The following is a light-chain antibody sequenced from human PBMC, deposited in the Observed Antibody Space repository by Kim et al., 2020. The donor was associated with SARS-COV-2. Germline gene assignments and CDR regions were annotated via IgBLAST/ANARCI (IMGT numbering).Light chain of an antibody. CDR1: SLRSYY. Sequence: GKTVRIKGQGDSLRSYYASWYQQKPGQAPILLIYAKNNRPAGIPDRFAGATSGNTASLTITGAQAADEADYYCNARDISGNHLRGFGGGTQLTVL. V-gene: IGLV3-19*01. CDR2: AKN. CDR3: NARDISGNHLRG. J-gene: IGLJ3*02.